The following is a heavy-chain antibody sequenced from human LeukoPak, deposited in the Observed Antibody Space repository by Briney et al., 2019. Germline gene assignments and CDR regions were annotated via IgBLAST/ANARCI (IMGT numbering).Heavy chain of an antibody. V-gene: IGHV3-23*01. Sequence: GGSLRLSCAASGFTFSSYAINWVRQAPGKGLEWVSSISAGGSTSCADSVKGRFTISRDNSKNTLYLQMDSLRAEDTALYYCATYHSGRFFDYWGQGTLVTVSS. CDR3: ATYHSGRFFDY. D-gene: IGHD6-19*01. CDR2: ISAGGST. J-gene: IGHJ4*02. CDR1: GFTFSSYA.